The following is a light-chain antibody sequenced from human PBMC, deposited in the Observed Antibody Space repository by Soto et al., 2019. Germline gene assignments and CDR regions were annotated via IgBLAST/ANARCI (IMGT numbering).Light chain of an antibody. J-gene: IGKJ1*01. Sequence: EIQMTQSPSSLSASVGDRVTITCRASQNINNYLNWYQHQPGKGPKLLIFAASNLQSGVPSRFRGSGSGTDFTLTISSLQPEDFGTYYCHQSYTFPETFGQGTKVEIK. CDR3: HQSYTFPET. CDR1: QNINNY. V-gene: IGKV1-39*01. CDR2: AAS.